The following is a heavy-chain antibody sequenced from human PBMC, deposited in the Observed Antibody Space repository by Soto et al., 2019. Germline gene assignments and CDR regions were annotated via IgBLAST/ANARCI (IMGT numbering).Heavy chain of an antibody. V-gene: IGHV3-23*01. J-gene: IGHJ4*02. CDR2: ISGSGGGT. Sequence: GGSLRLSCAASGFTFSSYAMNWVRQAPGKGLEWVSAISGSGGGTYYADSVKGRFTISRDNSKNTLHLQMNSLRAEDTAVYYCAKDHPSLRFDYWGQGTLVTVSS. CDR1: GFTFSSYA. CDR3: AKDHPSLRFDY. D-gene: IGHD2-8*01.